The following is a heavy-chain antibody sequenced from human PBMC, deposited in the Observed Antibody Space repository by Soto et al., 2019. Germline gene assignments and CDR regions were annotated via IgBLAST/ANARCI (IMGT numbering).Heavy chain of an antibody. CDR1: GGTFSSYA. V-gene: IGHV1-69*05. Sequence: GASVKVSCKASGGTFSSYAISWVRQAPGQGLEWMGGIIPIFGTANYAQKFQGWVTMTRDTSISTAYMELSRLRSDDTAVYYCAREAYSSSWYEYYYYYMDVWGKGTTVTVSS. D-gene: IGHD6-13*01. J-gene: IGHJ6*03. CDR2: IIPIFGTA. CDR3: AREAYSSSWYEYYYYYMDV.